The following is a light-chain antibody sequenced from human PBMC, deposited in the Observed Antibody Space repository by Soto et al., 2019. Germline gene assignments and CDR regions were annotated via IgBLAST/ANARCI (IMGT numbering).Light chain of an antibody. J-gene: IGKJ2*01. Sequence: IVLTQSPGTLSLSPGERATLSCRASQTVANNYLAWYQQKPGQPPKLLIYRASTRESGVPDRFSGSGSGTDFTLTISSLQAEDVAVYYCQQYSSSPYTFGQGTKLEIK. CDR3: QQYSSSPYT. V-gene: IGKV4-1*01. CDR2: RAS. CDR1: QTVANNY.